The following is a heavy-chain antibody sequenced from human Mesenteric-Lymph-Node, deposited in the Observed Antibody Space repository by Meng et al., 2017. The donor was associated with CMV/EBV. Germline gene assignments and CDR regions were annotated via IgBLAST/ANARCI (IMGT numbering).Heavy chain of an antibody. V-gene: IGHV1-18*01. CDR3: TSSVVPAANHYYYYYGMDV. J-gene: IGHJ6*02. CDR2: ISAYNGNT. CDR1: GYTFTSYG. Sequence: ASVKVSCKASGYTFTSYGISWVRQAPGQGLEWMGWISAYNGNTNYAQKRQGRVTMTTDTSTSTDYVELRSLRSDDTAVYYCTSSVVPAANHYYYYYGMDVWGQGTTVTVSS. D-gene: IGHD2-2*01.